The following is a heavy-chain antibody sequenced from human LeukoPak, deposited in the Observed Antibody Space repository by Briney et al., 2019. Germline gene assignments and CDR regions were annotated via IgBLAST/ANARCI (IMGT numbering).Heavy chain of an antibody. J-gene: IGHJ4*02. Sequence: ASVKVSCKASGYTFTSYAMNWVRQAPGQRLEWMGWINAGNGNTKYSQEFQGRVTITRDTSASTAYMELSSLRSEDMAVYYCARESAGVYVPEYYFDYWGQGTLVTVSS. CDR3: ARESAGVYVPEYYFDY. CDR2: INAGNGNT. V-gene: IGHV1-3*03. D-gene: IGHD2-8*01. CDR1: GYTFTSYA.